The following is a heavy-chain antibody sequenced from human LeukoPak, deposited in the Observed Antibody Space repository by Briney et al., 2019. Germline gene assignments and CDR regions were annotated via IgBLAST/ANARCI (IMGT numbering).Heavy chain of an antibody. CDR2: ISSSSSYI. Sequence: PGGSLRLSCAASGFTFSSYSMNWVRQAPGKGLEWVSSISSSSSYIYYADSVKGRFTISRDNAKNSLYLQMNSLSAEDTAVYYCARGSTNYYYYYGMDVWGQGTTVTVSS. CDR1: GFTFSSYS. J-gene: IGHJ6*02. CDR3: ARGSTNYYYYYGMDV. V-gene: IGHV3-21*01.